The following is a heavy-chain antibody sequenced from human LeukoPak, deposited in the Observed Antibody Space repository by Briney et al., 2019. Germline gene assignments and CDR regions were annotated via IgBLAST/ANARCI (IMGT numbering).Heavy chain of an antibody. V-gene: IGHV6-1*01. J-gene: IGHJ4*02. CDR1: RDGVSSNSTA. CDR2: TYYRSKWYN. D-gene: IGHD3-10*01. CDR3: AREFTLVRVVIINYFDC. Sequence: SQTLSLTCAISRDGVSSNSTAWNWIRQSPSRGLEWLGRTYYRSKWYNDYAVSVKSRITINPDTSKNQFSLQLNSVTPEDTAVYYCAREFTLVRVVIINYFDCWGQGTLVTVSS.